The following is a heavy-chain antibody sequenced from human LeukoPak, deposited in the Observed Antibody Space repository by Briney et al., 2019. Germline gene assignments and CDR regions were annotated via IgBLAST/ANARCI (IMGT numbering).Heavy chain of an antibody. CDR2: IIPILNTS. J-gene: IGHJ4*02. Sequence: SVKVSCKASGGTFRSKAINWVRQAPGQGLEWMGGIIPILNTSIYAQKFQGRVTFMTDESATTADMELRSLRSEDTTVYFCARGFSSSWSYFENWGQGTLVSVSS. V-gene: IGHV1-69*05. D-gene: IGHD6-13*01. CDR3: ARGFSSSWSYFEN. CDR1: GGTFRSKA.